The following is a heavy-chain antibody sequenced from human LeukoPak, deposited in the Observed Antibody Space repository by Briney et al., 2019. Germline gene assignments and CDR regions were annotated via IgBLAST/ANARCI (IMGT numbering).Heavy chain of an antibody. D-gene: IGHD2-15*01. V-gene: IGHV1-2*02. Sequence: VASVKVSCKASGYTFTGYYMHWVRQAPGQGLEWMGWINPNSGGTNYAQKFQGRVTMTRDTSISTAYMELSRLRSDDTAVYYCARVPRGVAGKSFDYWGQGTLVTVSS. J-gene: IGHJ4*02. CDR3: ARVPRGVAGKSFDY. CDR1: GYTFTGYY. CDR2: INPNSGGT.